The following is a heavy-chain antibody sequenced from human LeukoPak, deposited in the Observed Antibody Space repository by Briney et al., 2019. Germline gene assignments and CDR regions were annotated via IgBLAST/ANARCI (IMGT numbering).Heavy chain of an antibody. CDR3: AREGRGYYGSGSNYMDV. V-gene: IGHV4-38-2*02. J-gene: IGHJ6*03. D-gene: IGHD3-10*01. CDR1: GYSISSGYY. Sequence: SETLSLTCTVSGYSISSGYYWGWIRQPPGKGLEWIGSIYHSGSTYYNPSLKSRVTISVHTSKNQFSLKLSSVTAADTAMYYCAREGRGYYGSGSNYMDVWGKGTTVTVSS. CDR2: IYHSGST.